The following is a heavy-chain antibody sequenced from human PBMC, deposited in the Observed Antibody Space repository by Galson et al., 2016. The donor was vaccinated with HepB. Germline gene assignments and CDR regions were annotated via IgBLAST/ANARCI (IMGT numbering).Heavy chain of an antibody. CDR1: GDSVSSNSAA. CDR3: ARVHQGWYAGYFDY. J-gene: IGHJ4*02. Sequence: CAISGDSVSSNSAAWNWIRQSPSRGLEWLGRTYYRSKWYNDYAVSVKSRITINPHTSKNQFSLQLNSVTPEDTAVYYCARVHQGWYAGYFDYWGQGTLVTVSS. D-gene: IGHD6-19*01. V-gene: IGHV6-1*01. CDR2: TYYRSKWYN.